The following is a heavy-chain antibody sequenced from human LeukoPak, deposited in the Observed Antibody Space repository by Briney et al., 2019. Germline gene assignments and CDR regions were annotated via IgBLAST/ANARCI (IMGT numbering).Heavy chain of an antibody. CDR3: AKVGLSEMEWLLYSDH. V-gene: IGHV3-23*01. D-gene: IGHD3-3*01. J-gene: IGHJ4*02. CDR2: ISGSSGHT. CDR1: GLTFSSYA. Sequence: GGSLRLSCAASGLTFSSYAMSWVRQAPGKGLEWVSAISGSSGHTYYAASVKGRFTISRDNSKNTLYLQMNSLRAEDMAVYYCAKVGLSEMEWLLYSDHWGQGTLVTVSS.